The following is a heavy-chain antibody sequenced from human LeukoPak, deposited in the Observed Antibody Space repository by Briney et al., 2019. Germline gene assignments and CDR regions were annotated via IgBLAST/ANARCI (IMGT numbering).Heavy chain of an antibody. D-gene: IGHD3-9*01. CDR1: GFTFSSYA. Sequence: GRSLRLSCAASGFTFSSYAMHWVRQAPGKGLEWVAVISCDGSNKYYADSVKGRFTISRDNSKSTLYLQMNSLRAEDTAVYYCAREYYDILTGYTDDAFDIWGQGTMVTVSS. CDR3: AREYYDILTGYTDDAFDI. J-gene: IGHJ3*02. V-gene: IGHV3-30*04. CDR2: ISCDGSNK.